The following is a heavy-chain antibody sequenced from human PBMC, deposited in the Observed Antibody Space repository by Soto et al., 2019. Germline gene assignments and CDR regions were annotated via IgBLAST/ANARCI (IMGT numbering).Heavy chain of an antibody. CDR3: ATSFRYFDN. CDR2: VSGAASHT. J-gene: IGHJ4*02. CDR1: GFTPTTTP. Sequence: GSLRLSCAGSGFTPTTTPLSWVRQPPGKGLEWVATVSGAASHTYYVDSVRGRLFISRDNSKNTVTLQMNNLTVDDTAVYYCATSFRYFDNWGQGTRVTVSS. V-gene: IGHV3-23*01. D-gene: IGHD3-9*01.